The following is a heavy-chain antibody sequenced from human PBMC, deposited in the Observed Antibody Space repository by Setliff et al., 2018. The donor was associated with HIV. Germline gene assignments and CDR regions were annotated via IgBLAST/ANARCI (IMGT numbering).Heavy chain of an antibody. V-gene: IGHV4-39*01. D-gene: IGHD1-26*01. J-gene: IGHJ4*01. CDR1: GVSVNSDDDY. CDR2: IHQSGTA. Sequence: SETLSLTCAVSGVSVNSDDDYWGWIRQPPGKGLEWIAIIHQSGTAHKRPSLKSRVTISIDTSENLFSLKLSGVTAADTAIYYCARQVGEGKWYLDSWGHGTLVTVSS. CDR3: ARQVGEGKWYLDS.